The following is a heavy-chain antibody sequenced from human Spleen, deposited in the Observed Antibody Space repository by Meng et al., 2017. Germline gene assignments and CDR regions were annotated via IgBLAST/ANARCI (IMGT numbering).Heavy chain of an antibody. CDR1: GYTFTSSG. D-gene: IGHD3-16*02. Sequence: QLQLVQTGAEVTQTGASVKVSCKASGYTFTSSGISWVRQAPGQGLEWMGWISASNGNSKYAQKLQGRVTLTTDTSTSTAYMELRSLTSDDTAVYYCVRDIDPFDRWGQGTLVTVSS. J-gene: IGHJ5*02. CDR3: VRDIDPFDR. CDR2: ISASNGNS. V-gene: IGHV1-18*01.